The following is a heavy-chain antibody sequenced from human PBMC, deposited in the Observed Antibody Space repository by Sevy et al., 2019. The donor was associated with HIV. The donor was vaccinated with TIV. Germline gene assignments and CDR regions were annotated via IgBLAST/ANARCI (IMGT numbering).Heavy chain of an antibody. CDR2: INPGGTST. Sequence: GGSLRLSCAASGFTXSNYWMHWVRQAPGKGLVWVSRINPGGTSTDYADSVKGRFTISRDNAKNSLYLQMNSLRAEDTAVYYCSRAXTVEXRXXXXWGXXTLVTVSS. V-gene: IGHV3-74*01. D-gene: IGHD2-2*01. CDR3: SRAXTVEXRXXXX. J-gene: IGHJ4*01. CDR1: GFTXSNYW.